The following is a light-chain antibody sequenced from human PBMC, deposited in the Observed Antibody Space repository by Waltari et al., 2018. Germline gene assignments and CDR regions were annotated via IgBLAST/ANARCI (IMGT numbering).Light chain of an antibody. Sequence: QSVLTQPPSVSGAPGQRVTISCTGSSSNIGAGYAVHWYQQLPGTAPNLLSHANPNRPAGVPDRFSGSKAGTSASLAITGLQAEDEADYYCQTYDTGLSFVVFGGGTHLTVL. CDR3: QTYDTGLSFVV. CDR2: ANP. CDR1: SSNIGAGYA. V-gene: IGLV1-40*01. J-gene: IGLJ2*01.